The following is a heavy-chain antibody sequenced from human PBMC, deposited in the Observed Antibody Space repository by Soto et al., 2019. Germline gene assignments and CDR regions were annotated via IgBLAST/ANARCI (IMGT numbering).Heavy chain of an antibody. CDR3: TTVPQNDYGGNSDYFDY. CDR2: IYYSGST. J-gene: IGHJ4*02. D-gene: IGHD4-17*01. V-gene: IGHV4-59*01. CDR1: GGSISDFY. Sequence: SETLSLTCTVSGGSISDFYWSWIRQPPGKGLEWIGYIYYSGSTNYNPSLKSRVTISVDTSKNQFSLNLRSMSPADTAVYYCTTVPQNDYGGNSDYFDYWDQGTLVTVSS.